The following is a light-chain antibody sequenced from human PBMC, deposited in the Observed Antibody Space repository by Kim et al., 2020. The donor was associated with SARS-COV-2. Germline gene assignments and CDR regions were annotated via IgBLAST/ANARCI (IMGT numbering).Light chain of an antibody. CDR3: QTWGTGIVV. J-gene: IGLJ2*01. V-gene: IGLV4-69*01. CDR1: SGHSSYA. Sequence: QPVLTLSPSASASLGASVKLTCTLSSGHSSYAIAWHQQQPEKGPRYLMKLNSDGSHSKGDGIPDRFSGSSSGAERYLTISSLQSEDEADYYCQTWGTGIVVFGGGTKLTVL. CDR2: LNSDGSH.